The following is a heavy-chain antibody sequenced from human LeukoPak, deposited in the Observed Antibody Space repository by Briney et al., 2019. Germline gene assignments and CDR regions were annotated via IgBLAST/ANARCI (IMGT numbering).Heavy chain of an antibody. V-gene: IGHV4-39*01. D-gene: IGHD5-18*01. CDR3: ARVSGSYSYGFFYFDY. J-gene: IGHJ4*02. CDR1: GGSISSGGYY. CDR2: IYYSGST. Sequence: PSETLSLTCTVSGGSISSGGYYWSWIRQHPGKGLEWIGSIYYSGSTYYNPSLKSRVTISVDTSKNQFSLKLSSVTAADTAVYYCARVSGSYSYGFFYFDYWGQGTLVTVSS.